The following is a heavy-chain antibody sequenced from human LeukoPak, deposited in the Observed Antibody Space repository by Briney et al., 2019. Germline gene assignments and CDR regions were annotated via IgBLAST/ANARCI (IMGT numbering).Heavy chain of an antibody. J-gene: IGHJ4*02. V-gene: IGHV3-23*01. D-gene: IGHD1-20*01. CDR2: ISGSASST. CDR3: AKGVTATRPDYFDN. CDR1: GFTFSSYA. Sequence: GGSLRLSCAASGFTFSSYAMSWVRHAPGKGLEWVSTISGSASSTYNAESVRGRFTVSRDNSKNTLPLQMNSLTAEDTAVYFCAKGVTATRPDYFDNWGQGTLVSVSS.